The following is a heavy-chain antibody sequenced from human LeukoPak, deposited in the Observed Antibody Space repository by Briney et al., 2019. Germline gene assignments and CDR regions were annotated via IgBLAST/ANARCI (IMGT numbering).Heavy chain of an antibody. J-gene: IGHJ3*02. CDR1: DGSISSYY. D-gene: IGHD4-17*01. V-gene: IGHV4-59*08. CDR2: IYFSGST. Sequence: SETLSLTCSVSDGSISSYYWSWIRQPPGTGLEWIGYIYFSGSTNYNPSLKSRVTISVDTSKNQFSLKLSSVTAADTALYYCARHRSPYGDAFDIWGQGTMVTVSS. CDR3: ARHRSPYGDAFDI.